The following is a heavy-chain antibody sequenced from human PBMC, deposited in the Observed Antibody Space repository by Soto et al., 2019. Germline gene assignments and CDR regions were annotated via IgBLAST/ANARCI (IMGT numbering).Heavy chain of an antibody. CDR3: ARGFSLLWFGSGYYYYGMDV. CDR1: GGSFSGYY. Sequence: SETLSLTCAVYGGSFSGYYWSWIRQPPGRGLDWIGEINHSGSTNYNPSLKSRVTISVDTSKNQFSLKLSSVTAADTAVYYCARGFSLLWFGSGYYYYGMDVWGQGTTVTVSS. J-gene: IGHJ6*02. D-gene: IGHD3-10*01. CDR2: INHSGST. V-gene: IGHV4-34*01.